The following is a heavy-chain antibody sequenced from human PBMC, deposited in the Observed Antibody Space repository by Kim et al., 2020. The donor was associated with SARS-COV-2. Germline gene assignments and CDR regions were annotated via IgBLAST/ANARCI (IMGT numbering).Heavy chain of an antibody. CDR3: TTEGTY. D-gene: IGHD2-21*01. Sequence: GGSLRLSCAASAFTFSKDWMTWVRQAPGKGLEWVGRIKSKTDGGATDSAAPVKGRFTISRDDSTNTLYLQMDSLKTDDTAVYYCTTEGTYWGLGTLGTVS. J-gene: IGHJ4*02. CDR2: IKSKTDGGAT. V-gene: IGHV3-15*01. CDR1: AFTFSKDW.